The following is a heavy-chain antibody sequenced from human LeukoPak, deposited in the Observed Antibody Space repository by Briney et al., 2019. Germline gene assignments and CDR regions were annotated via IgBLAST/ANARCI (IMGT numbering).Heavy chain of an antibody. CDR3: AREGIVEWELPIDY. CDR2: ISAYNGNT. CDR1: GYTFTSYG. Sequence: ASVKVSCKASGYTFTSYGISWVRQAPGQGLEWMGWISAYNGNTNYAQKLQGRVTMTTDTSTSTAYMELRSLRSDDTAAYYCAREGIVEWELPIDYWGQGTLVTVSS. V-gene: IGHV1-18*01. J-gene: IGHJ4*02. D-gene: IGHD1-26*01.